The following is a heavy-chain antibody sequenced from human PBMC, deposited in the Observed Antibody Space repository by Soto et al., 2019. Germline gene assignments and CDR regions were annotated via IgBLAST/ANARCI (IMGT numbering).Heavy chain of an antibody. CDR2: INSDGSTT. Sequence: EVQLVESGGGLVHPGGSLRLSCAASRFTFNGHWMHWARQAPGKGLVWISRINSDGSTTNYADSVKGRLTISRDNAKNTVYVQINSLRAEDTAVYYCARGAKGAYYMDVWGKGTTVTVSS. CDR3: ARGAKGAYYMDV. CDR1: RFTFNGHW. V-gene: IGHV3-74*01. J-gene: IGHJ6*03. D-gene: IGHD2-21*01.